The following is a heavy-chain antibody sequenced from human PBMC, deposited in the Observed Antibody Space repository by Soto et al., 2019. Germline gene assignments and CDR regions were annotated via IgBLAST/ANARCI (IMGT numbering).Heavy chain of an antibody. CDR2: IYPGDSDT. CDR1: GYSFANYW. J-gene: IGHJ5*02. CDR3: ARLGGRCSGGDCWFDP. V-gene: IGHV5-51*01. Sequence: PGESLKISCKGFGYSFANYWIGWVRQMPGKGLEWMGIIYPGDSDTRYSPSFEGQVTISADKSISTAYLQWSSLKASDTAMYYCARLGGRCSGGDCWFDPWGQGTLVTVSS. D-gene: IGHD2-21*02.